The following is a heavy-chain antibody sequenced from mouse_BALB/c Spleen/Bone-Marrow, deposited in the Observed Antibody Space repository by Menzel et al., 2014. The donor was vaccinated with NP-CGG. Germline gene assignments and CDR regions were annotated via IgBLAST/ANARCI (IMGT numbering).Heavy chain of an antibody. CDR2: VYPGNSDT. CDR3: TFLVKEDFAY. J-gene: IGHJ3*01. V-gene: IGHV1-5*01. D-gene: IGHD2-10*02. CDR1: GYSFTSYW. Sequence: VQVVESGTVLARPGASVKMSCKASGYSFTSYWMHWVKQRPGQGLEWIGAVYPGNSDTTYNQKFKGKARLTAVTSASTAYMELSSLTNEDSAVYYCTFLVKEDFAYWGQGTLVTVSA.